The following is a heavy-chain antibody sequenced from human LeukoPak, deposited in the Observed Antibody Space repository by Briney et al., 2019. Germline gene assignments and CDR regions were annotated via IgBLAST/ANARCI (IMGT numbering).Heavy chain of an antibody. V-gene: IGHV3-30*18. CDR3: AKDGFGHSYGYAYFDY. Sequence: GRSLRLSCAASGFTLSSYAMRWVRQAPGKGLEWVAVMSYDGNNKYYADAVKGRFTISRDNSKNTLYLQMNSLRAEDTAVYYCAKDGFGHSYGYAYFDYWGQGTLVTVSS. J-gene: IGHJ4*02. CDR2: MSYDGNNK. CDR1: GFTLSSYA. D-gene: IGHD5-18*01.